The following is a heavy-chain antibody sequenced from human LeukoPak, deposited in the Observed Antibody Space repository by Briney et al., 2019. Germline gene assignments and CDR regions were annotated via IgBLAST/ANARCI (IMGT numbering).Heavy chain of an antibody. Sequence: PSETLSLTCTVSGVSISSYYWSWIRQPPGKGLEWIGYIYYSGSTNYNPSLKSRVTISVDTSKNQFSLKLSSVTAADTAVYYCARDGRVVITFGGVIVPPDYYYIDVWGKGTTVTVSS. CDR2: IYYSGST. D-gene: IGHD3-16*02. CDR3: ARDGRVVITFGGVIVPPDYYYIDV. J-gene: IGHJ6*03. V-gene: IGHV4-59*01. CDR1: GVSISSYY.